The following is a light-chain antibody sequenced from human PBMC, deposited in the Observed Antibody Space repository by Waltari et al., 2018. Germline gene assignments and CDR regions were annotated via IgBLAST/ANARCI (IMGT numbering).Light chain of an antibody. CDR2: EGS. CDR3: CSYAGSSTFYV. V-gene: IGLV2-23*01. J-gene: IGLJ1*01. CDR1: XSDXXGYNL. Sequence: XALTQPXXVSGXPXXSITISCTGTXSDXXGYNLVSWYQQYPGKAPKLMIDEGSKRPSGVSNRFSGSKSGNTASLTISGLQAEDEADYYCCSYAGSSTFYVFGTGTKVTVL.